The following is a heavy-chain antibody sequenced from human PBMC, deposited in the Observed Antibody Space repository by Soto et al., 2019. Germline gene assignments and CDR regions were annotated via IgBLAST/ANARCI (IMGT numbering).Heavy chain of an antibody. CDR3: ARSNSSSWYGDYYDYGMDV. Sequence: GAXVSVSCKSSVGTFSRDAISWVRQAPGQGLEWMGGIIPIFGTANYAQKFQGRVTITADESTSTAYMELSSLRSADTAVYYCARSNSSSWYGDYYDYGMDVWGQGTKVTVSS. CDR2: IIPIFGTA. J-gene: IGHJ6*02. V-gene: IGHV1-69*13. D-gene: IGHD6-13*01. CDR1: VGTFSRDA.